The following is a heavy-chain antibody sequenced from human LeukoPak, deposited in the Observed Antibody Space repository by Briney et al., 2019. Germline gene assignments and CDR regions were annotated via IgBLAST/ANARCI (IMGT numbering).Heavy chain of an antibody. CDR3: ARDTYYYDSSGYLPGY. J-gene: IGHJ4*02. CDR1: AFTFSNYG. CDR2: ISYDGSNK. V-gene: IGHV3-30*03. D-gene: IGHD3-22*01. Sequence: GGSLRLSCAASAFTFSNYGMHWVRQAPGKGLEWVAVISYDGSNKYYADSVKGRFTISRDNSKNTLYLQMNSLRAEDTAVYYCARDTYYYDSSGYLPGYWGQGTLVTVSS.